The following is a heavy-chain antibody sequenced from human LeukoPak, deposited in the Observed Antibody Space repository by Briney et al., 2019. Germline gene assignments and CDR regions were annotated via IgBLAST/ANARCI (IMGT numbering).Heavy chain of an antibody. CDR3: ARDIARGELLFDY. D-gene: IGHD1-26*01. J-gene: IGHJ4*02. CDR1: GYTFTGYY. Sequence: GASVKVSCKASGYTFTGYYMHWVRQAPGQGLEWMGWINPNSGGTNYAQKFQGRVTMTRDTSISTAYMELSRLRSDDTAVYYCARDIARGELLFDYWGQRTLVTVSS. V-gene: IGHV1-2*02. CDR2: INPNSGGT.